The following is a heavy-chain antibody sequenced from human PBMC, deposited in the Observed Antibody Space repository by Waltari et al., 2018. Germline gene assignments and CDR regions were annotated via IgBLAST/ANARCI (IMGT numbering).Heavy chain of an antibody. CDR3: AGCRDSSGYLNCMDV. J-gene: IGHJ6*02. V-gene: IGHV1-69*01. D-gene: IGHD3-22*01. CDR1: GRTFSTHA. CDR2: IIPIFGTP. Sequence: QVQLVQSGAEVKKVGSSVKVSCTASGRTFSTHALSGVRQAHGHGLEWMGGIIPIFGTPSYAQVFQGRVTITADESTSTVYMEMSMLRSDDTAIYYCAGCRDSSGYLNCMDVWGQGTTVTVSS.